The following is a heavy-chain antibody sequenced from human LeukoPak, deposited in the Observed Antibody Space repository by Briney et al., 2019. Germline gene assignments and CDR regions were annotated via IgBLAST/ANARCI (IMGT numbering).Heavy chain of an antibody. CDR2: INPNSGGT. D-gene: IGHD6-19*01. J-gene: IGHJ5*02. V-gene: IGHV1-2*02. Sequence: ASVKVSCKASGYTFTGYYMHWVRQAPGQGLEWMGWINPNSGGTNYAQKFQGRVTLTRDTSISTAFVELSRLRSDDTAVYYCARGPDEWLVLPLTWFDPWGQGTLVTVSP. CDR3: ARGPDEWLVLPLTWFDP. CDR1: GYTFTGYY.